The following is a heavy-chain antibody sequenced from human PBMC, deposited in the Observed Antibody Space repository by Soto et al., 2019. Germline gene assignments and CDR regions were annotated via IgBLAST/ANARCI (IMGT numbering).Heavy chain of an antibody. V-gene: IGHV3-30-3*01. J-gene: IGHJ6*02. CDR3: ARDEGIQVDYYSGMDV. CDR1: GFTFSSYA. D-gene: IGHD5-18*01. CDR2: MSYDGTNK. Sequence: QVQLVESGGGVVQPGRSLRLPCAASGFTFSSYAMHWVRQAPGKGLEWVAVMSYDGTNKYYADSVKGRFTISRDNSKNTLYLQMNSLRAEDTAVYYCARDEGIQVDYYSGMDVWGQGTTVTVSS.